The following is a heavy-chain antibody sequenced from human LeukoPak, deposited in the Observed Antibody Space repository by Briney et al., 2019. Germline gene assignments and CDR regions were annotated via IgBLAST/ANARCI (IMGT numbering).Heavy chain of an antibody. CDR3: ARAASYVVSYYNYGMDV. V-gene: IGHV3-30-3*01. CDR2: ISYDGSNK. CDR1: GFTFSSYA. Sequence: GGSLRLSCAASGFTFSSYAMHWVRQAPGKGLEWVAVISYDGSNKYYADSVKGRFTISRDNSKNTLYLQMNSLRAEDTAVYYCARAASYVVSYYNYGMDVWGQGTTVTVSS. D-gene: IGHD3-22*01. J-gene: IGHJ6*02.